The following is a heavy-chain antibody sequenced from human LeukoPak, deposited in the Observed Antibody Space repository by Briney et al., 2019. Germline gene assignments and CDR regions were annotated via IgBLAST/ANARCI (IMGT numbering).Heavy chain of an antibody. J-gene: IGHJ4*02. CDR2: IIPIFGTA. CDR1: GGTFSSYA. Sequence: GSSVKVSCKASGGTFSSYAISWVRQAPGQGLEWMGGIIPIFGTANYAQKFQGRVTITADESTSTAYMELSSLRSEDTAVYYCARDRGALGSYLPKYYFDYWGQGTLVTVSS. CDR3: ARDRGALGSYLPKYYFDY. V-gene: IGHV1-69*01. D-gene: IGHD1-26*01.